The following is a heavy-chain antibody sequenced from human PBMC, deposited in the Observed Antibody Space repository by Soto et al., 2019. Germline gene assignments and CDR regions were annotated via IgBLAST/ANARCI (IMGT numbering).Heavy chain of an antibody. J-gene: IGHJ6*02. CDR2: IYYSGST. D-gene: IGHD3-10*01. V-gene: IGHV4-31*03. Sequence: SETLSLTCTVSGGSISSGGYYWSWIRQHPGKGLEWIGYIYYSGSTYYNPSLKSRVTISVDTSKNQFSLKLSSVTAADTAVYYCARDRSYYYGSGNDFYYYYGMDVWGQGTTVTVSS. CDR1: GGSISSGGYY. CDR3: ARDRSYYYGSGNDFYYYYGMDV.